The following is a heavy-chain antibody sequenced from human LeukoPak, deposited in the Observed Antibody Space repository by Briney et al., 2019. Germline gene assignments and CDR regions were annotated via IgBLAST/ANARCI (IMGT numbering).Heavy chain of an antibody. V-gene: IGHV4-31*03. CDR2: IYYSGST. Sequence: SQTLSLTCTVSGGSISSGGYYWRWIRQHPGKGLEWIGYIYYSGSTYYNPSLKSRVTISVDTSKNQFSLKLSSVTAADTAVYYCARLRVWQLGYFDYWGQGTLVTVS. J-gene: IGHJ4*02. CDR1: GGSISSGGYY. CDR3: ARLRVWQLGYFDY. D-gene: IGHD6-6*01.